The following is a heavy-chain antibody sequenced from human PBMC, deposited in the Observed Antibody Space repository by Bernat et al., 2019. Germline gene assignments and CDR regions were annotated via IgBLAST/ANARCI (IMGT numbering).Heavy chain of an antibody. CDR3: ARVPRGCSGYDSGVFDI. Sequence: QVQLVQSGAEVKKPGASVKVSCKASGYTFTGYYMHWVRQAPGQGLEWMGWINPNSGGTNYAQKFQGWVTMTRDTSISTAYMELSRLRSDDTVVYYCARVPRGCSGYDSGVFDIWGQGTMVTVSS. CDR1: GYTFTGYY. D-gene: IGHD5-12*01. J-gene: IGHJ3*02. V-gene: IGHV1-2*04. CDR2: INPNSGGT.